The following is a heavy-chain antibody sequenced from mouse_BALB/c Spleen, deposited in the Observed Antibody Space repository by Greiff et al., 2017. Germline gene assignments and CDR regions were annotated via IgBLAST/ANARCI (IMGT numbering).Heavy chain of an antibody. Sequence: VKLVESGAELVRPGSSVKISCKASGYAFSSYWMNWVKQRPGQGLEWIGQIYPGDGDTNYNGKFKGKATLTADKSSSTAYMQLSSLTSEDSAVYFCARGGDYYGPYYFDYWGQGTTLTVSS. CDR3: ARGGDYYGPYYFDY. D-gene: IGHD1-1*01. CDR1: GYAFSSYW. V-gene: IGHV1-80*01. J-gene: IGHJ2*01. CDR2: IYPGDGDT.